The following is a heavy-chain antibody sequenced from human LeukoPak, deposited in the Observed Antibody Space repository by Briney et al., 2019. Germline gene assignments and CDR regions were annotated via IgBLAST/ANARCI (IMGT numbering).Heavy chain of an antibody. V-gene: IGHV3-64*02. D-gene: IGHD6-13*01. Sequence: GGSLRLSCAASGFTFSSYPMHWVRQAPGKGLEYVSGISSNGGSTYYADSVKGRFTISRDNSKNTLYLQMGSLRPEDMAVYYCARSRGISASPNWFDPWGQGTLVTVSS. CDR3: ARSRGISASPNWFDP. J-gene: IGHJ5*02. CDR2: ISSNGGST. CDR1: GFTFSSYP.